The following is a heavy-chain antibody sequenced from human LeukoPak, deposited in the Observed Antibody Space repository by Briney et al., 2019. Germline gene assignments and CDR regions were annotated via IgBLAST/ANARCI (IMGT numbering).Heavy chain of an antibody. D-gene: IGHD6-19*01. J-gene: IGHJ3*02. CDR2: ISSSSSTI. CDR3: ARGMSSGRYAVDI. Sequence: ETLSLTCTVSGGSISNSNYYWGWVRQAPGKGLDRVSYISSSSSTIYYADSVKGRFTISRDSAKNSLYLQMNSLRAEDTAVYYCARGMSSGRYAVDIWGQGTMVTVSS. CDR1: GGSISNSNYY. V-gene: IGHV3-48*01.